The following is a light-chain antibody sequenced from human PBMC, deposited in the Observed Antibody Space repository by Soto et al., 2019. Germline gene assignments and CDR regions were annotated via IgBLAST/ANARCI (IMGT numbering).Light chain of an antibody. CDR1: SSNLGSNT. Sequence: QSVLTQPPSASGTPGQRVIISCSGTSSNLGSNTANWYQQVPGTAPKVLIYSNNERPSRVPDRFSGSKSGTSASLAISELQSEDEADYYCAAWDDSLNGGVFGGGTKVTVL. V-gene: IGLV1-44*01. CDR3: AAWDDSLNGGV. CDR2: SNN. J-gene: IGLJ3*02.